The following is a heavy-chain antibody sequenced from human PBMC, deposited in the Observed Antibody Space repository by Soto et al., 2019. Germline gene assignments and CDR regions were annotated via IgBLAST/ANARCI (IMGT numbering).Heavy chain of an antibody. CDR1: GGSISSYY. D-gene: IGHD1-26*01. V-gene: IGHV4-59*08. CDR3: ARHTGLRLLDYYYYYGMDV. Sequence: SETLSLTCTVSGGSISSYYWSWIRQPPGKGLEWIGYIYYSGSTNYNPSLKSRVTISVDTSKNQFSLKLSSVTAADTAVYYCARHTGLRLLDYYYYYGMDVWGQGTTVTVSS. J-gene: IGHJ6*02. CDR2: IYYSGST.